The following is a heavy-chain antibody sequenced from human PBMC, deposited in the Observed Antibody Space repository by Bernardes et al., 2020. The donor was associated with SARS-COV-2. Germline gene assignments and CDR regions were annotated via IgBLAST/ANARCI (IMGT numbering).Heavy chain of an antibody. CDR3: ARDLGINYDFWSGYYNDAFDI. CDR1: GYTFTSYG. D-gene: IGHD3-3*01. J-gene: IGHJ3*02. V-gene: IGHV1-18*01. Sequence: ASVKVSCKASGYTFTSYGISWVRQAPGQGLEWMGWISAYNGNTNYAQKLQGRVTMTTDTSTSTAYMELRSLRSDDTAVYYCARDLGINYDFWSGYYNDAFDIWGQGTMVTVSS. CDR2: ISAYNGNT.